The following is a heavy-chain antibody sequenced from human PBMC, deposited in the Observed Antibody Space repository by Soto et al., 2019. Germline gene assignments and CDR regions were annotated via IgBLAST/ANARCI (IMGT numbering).Heavy chain of an antibody. CDR3: ARVRPMDYYYYYMDV. CDR1: GFTFSSYS. D-gene: IGHD6-6*01. CDR2: ISSSSSTI. V-gene: IGHV3-48*01. Sequence: GGSLRLSCAASGFTFSSYSMNWVRQAPGKGLEWVSYISSSSSTIYYADSVKGRFTISRDNAKNSLYLQMNSLRAEDTAVYYCARVRPMDYYYYYMDVWGKGTTVTVSS. J-gene: IGHJ6*03.